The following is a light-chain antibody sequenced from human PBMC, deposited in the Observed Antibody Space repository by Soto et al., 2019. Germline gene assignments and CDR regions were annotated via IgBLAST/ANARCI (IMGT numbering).Light chain of an antibody. J-gene: IGKJ2*01. V-gene: IGKV3-11*01. CDR2: DAS. CDR1: QSVSSL. Sequence: EIVLTQSPATLSLSPGERATLSCRASQSVSSLLAWYQQKSGQPPRLLVSDASKRATGVPARFSGSGSGTDFTLIISSLEPEDFAVYYCQQRSYWPGTFGQGTKLEIK. CDR3: QQRSYWPGT.